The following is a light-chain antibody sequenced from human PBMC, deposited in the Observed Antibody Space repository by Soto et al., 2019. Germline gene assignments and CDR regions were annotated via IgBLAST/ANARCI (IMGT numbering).Light chain of an antibody. CDR3: QQIHSTSSYT. CDR2: AAS. V-gene: IGKV1-39*01. Sequence: DIQVTQYPSSQSAAVGDRVTITCRASQNIRIYLNWYQQRPGKTPNLLVYAASNLRSGVPSRFSGSGSGTVFTLTIDSLQPEDFATYYCQQIHSTSSYTFGQGTKVDIK. J-gene: IGKJ2*01. CDR1: QNIRIY.